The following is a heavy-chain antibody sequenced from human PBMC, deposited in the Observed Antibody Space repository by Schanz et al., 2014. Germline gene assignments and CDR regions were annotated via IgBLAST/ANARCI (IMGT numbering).Heavy chain of an antibody. CDR1: GYTFTSYG. J-gene: IGHJ4*02. CDR2: IIPILGIA. V-gene: IGHV1-69*04. CDR3: ARDQSPYTNSSDVRYFDY. Sequence: QVQLVQSGAEVKKPGASVKVSCKASGYTFTSYGINWVRQAPGQGLEWMGRIIPILGIANYAQKFQGRVTMTADTSTNTAYMELSSLTSEDTAVHYCARDQSPYTNSSDVRYFDYWGQGSLVTVSS. D-gene: IGHD6-6*01.